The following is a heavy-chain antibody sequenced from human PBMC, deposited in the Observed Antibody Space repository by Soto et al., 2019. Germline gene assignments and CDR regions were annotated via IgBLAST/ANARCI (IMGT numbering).Heavy chain of an antibody. CDR1: GFSFSTSGVG. Sequence: QITLKESGPTLVKPTQTLTLTCTFSGFSFSTSGVGVGWIRQPPGKALEWLALIYWNDDRRYSPSLKSRLTITKHTYKNQVFLTMTNMDPVDTATYYCVSGSFPNWFDPWGQGTLVTVSS. J-gene: IGHJ5*02. V-gene: IGHV2-5*01. D-gene: IGHD3-10*01. CDR3: VSGSFPNWFDP. CDR2: IYWNDDR.